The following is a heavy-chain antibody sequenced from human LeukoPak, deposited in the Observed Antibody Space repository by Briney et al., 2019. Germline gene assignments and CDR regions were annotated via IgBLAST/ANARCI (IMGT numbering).Heavy chain of an antibody. J-gene: IGHJ4*02. CDR1: GFTFSGHW. CDR3: AKDKWWWAGDH. Sequence: GGSLRLSCAASGFTFSGHWMHWVRQTPGKGLVWVADINGDGTATNYAGSAKGRFTISRDNAKNTLYLQMNTLRAEDTAVYYCAKDKWWWAGDHWGQGSLVTVSS. V-gene: IGHV3-74*01. D-gene: IGHD2-21*01. CDR2: INGDGTAT.